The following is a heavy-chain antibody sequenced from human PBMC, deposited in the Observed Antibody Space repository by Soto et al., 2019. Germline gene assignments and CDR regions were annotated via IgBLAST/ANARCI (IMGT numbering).Heavy chain of an antibody. CDR1: GDSVSSNSVV. D-gene: IGHD4-4*01. J-gene: IGHJ4*02. V-gene: IGHV6-1*01. CDR3: VRLVGNSWLDY. CDR2: TYYRSQWHH. Sequence: SQTLSLTCAIYGDSVSSNSVVWNWIRQSPSRGLEWLGRTYYRSQWHHDYAVFVQSRIRIDPDTSKNQVSLQLDSVSPEDSAVYYCVRLVGNSWLDYWGQGTLVTVSS.